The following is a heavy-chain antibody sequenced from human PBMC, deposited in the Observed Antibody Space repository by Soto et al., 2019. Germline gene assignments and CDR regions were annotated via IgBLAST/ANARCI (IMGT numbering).Heavy chain of an antibody. J-gene: IGHJ6*02. Sequence: PGGSLRLSCEASGFSFSPYGMNWVRQAPGRGLEWISYISSTSTTMYYSDSVKGRCAISRDDARNSLSLEMNYLRDGDTAVYYCATDWSAIAYGLDVWVQGTTVTVSS. CDR2: ISSTSTTM. D-gene: IGHD3-3*01. CDR1: GFSFSPYG. CDR3: ATDWSAIAYGLDV. V-gene: IGHV3-48*02.